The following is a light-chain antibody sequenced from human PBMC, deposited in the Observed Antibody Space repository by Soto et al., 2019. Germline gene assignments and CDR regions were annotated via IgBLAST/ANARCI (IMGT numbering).Light chain of an antibody. Sequence: QSALIQPPSVSGSPGQSVTISCTGTSSDVGSYDYVSWYQQHPGTVPKPMIYNVNTRPSGVPDRFSGSKSGNTASMTISGLRSEDEADYYCAAWDGSLSGYVFGAGTKGTVL. J-gene: IGLJ1*01. CDR3: AAWDGSLSGYV. CDR2: NVN. V-gene: IGLV2-11*01. CDR1: SSDVGSYDY.